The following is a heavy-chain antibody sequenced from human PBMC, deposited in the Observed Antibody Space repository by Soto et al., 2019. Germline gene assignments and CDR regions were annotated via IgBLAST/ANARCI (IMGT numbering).Heavy chain of an antibody. D-gene: IGHD3-3*01. Sequence: SGPTLVNPTQTLTLTCTFSGFSLSTSGMCVSWIRQPPGKALEWLARIDWDDDKYYSTSLKTRLTISKDTSKNQVVLTMTNMDPVDTATYYCARTNERITICGVAAPYYYYGMDVWGQGTKVTVSS. CDR2: IDWDDDK. CDR1: GFSLSTSGMC. V-gene: IGHV2-70*11. J-gene: IGHJ6*02. CDR3: ARTNERITICGVAAPYYYYGMDV.